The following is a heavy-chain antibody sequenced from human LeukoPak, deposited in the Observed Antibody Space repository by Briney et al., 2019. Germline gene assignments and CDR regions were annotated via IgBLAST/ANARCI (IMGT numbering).Heavy chain of an antibody. J-gene: IGHJ4*02. Sequence: SVKVSCKASGGTFSSYAISWVRQAPGQGLEWMGRIIPILGIANYAQKFQGRVTMTEDTSTDTAYMELSSLRSEDTAVYYCATWRNDFWSGYYSGGWGQGTLVTVSS. D-gene: IGHD3-3*01. CDR2: IIPILGIA. CDR3: ATWRNDFWSGYYSGG. V-gene: IGHV1-69*04. CDR1: GGTFSSYA.